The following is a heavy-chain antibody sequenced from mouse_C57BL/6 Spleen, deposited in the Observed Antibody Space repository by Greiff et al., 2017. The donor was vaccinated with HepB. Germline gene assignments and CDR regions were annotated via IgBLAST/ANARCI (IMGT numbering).Heavy chain of an antibody. Sequence: EVQLQQSGPELVKPGASVKIPCKASGYTFTDYNMDWVKQSHGKSLEWIGDINPNNGGTIYNQKFKGKATLTVDKSSSTAYMELRSLTSEDTAVYYCARVYYDYGGYYAMDYWGQGTSVTVSS. V-gene: IGHV1-18*01. CDR2: INPNNGGT. CDR1: GYTFTDYN. J-gene: IGHJ4*01. D-gene: IGHD2-4*01. CDR3: ARVYYDYGGYYAMDY.